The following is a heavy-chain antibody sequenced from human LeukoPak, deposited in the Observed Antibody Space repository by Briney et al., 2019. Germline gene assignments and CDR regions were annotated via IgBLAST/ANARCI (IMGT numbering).Heavy chain of an antibody. CDR3: ARGSRNTMGFSY. CDR1: GASISSYY. Sequence: PSATLSLTCTVAGASISSYYCSWIRQPPGEGLEWIGYIYYSGSTNYNPPLKSRVTISVDTSKNQFSLKLSSVAAADTAVYYCARGSRNTMGFSYWGQGTLVTVSS. D-gene: IGHD2-2*01. J-gene: IGHJ4*02. V-gene: IGHV4-59*01. CDR2: IYYSGST.